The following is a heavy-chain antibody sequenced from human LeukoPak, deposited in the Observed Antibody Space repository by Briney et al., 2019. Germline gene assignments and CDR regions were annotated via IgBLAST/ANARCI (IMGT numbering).Heavy chain of an antibody. CDR1: GGSISSSSYY. J-gene: IGHJ6*03. V-gene: IGHV4-39*01. CDR2: IYYSGST. D-gene: IGHD5-18*01. CDR3: ARSPQGIQLWSLTNYYYYYYMDV. Sequence: SETLSLTCTVSGGSISSSSYYWGWIRQPPGNGLEWIGSIYYSGSTYYNPSLKSRVTISVDTSKNQFSLKLSSVTAADTAVYYCARSPQGIQLWSLTNYYYYYYMDVWGKGTTVTISS.